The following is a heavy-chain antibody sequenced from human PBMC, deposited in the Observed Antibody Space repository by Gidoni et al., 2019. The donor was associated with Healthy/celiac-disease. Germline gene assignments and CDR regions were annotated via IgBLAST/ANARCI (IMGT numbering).Heavy chain of an antibody. CDR2: IYGSGST. J-gene: IGHJ3*02. V-gene: IGHV4-59*09. D-gene: IGHD3-9*01. Sequence: IYGSGSTNYNPSLKSRVTISVDTSKNQFSLKLSSVTAADTAVYYCARGDYDILDAFDIWGQGTMVTVSS. CDR3: ARGDYDILDAFDI.